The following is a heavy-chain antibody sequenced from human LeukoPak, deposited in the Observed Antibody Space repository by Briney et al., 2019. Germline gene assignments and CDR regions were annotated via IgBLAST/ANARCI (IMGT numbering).Heavy chain of an antibody. CDR1: GGSFSGYY. Sequence: SKTLSLTCAVYGGSFSGYYWSWIRQPPGKGLEWIGEINHSGSTNYNPSLKSRVTISVDTSKNQSSLKLSSVTAADTAVYYCARQSISGSSLSYFDYWGQGTLVNVSS. J-gene: IGHJ4*02. CDR3: ARQSISGSSLSYFDY. D-gene: IGHD3-22*01. V-gene: IGHV4-34*01. CDR2: INHSGST.